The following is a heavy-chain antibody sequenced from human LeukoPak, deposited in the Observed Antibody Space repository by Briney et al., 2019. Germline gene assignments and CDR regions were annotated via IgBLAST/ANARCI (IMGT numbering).Heavy chain of an antibody. CDR3: ARHRDHPLPPPYGMDV. CDR2: IIPIFGTA. J-gene: IGHJ6*02. D-gene: IGHD1-14*01. CDR1: GYTFTSYA. V-gene: IGHV1-69*13. Sequence: SVKVSCKASGYTFTSYAMNWVRQAPGQGLEWMGGIIPIFGTANYAQKFQGRVTITADESTSTAYMELSSLRSEDTAVYYCARHRDHPLPPPYGMDVWGQGTTVTVSS.